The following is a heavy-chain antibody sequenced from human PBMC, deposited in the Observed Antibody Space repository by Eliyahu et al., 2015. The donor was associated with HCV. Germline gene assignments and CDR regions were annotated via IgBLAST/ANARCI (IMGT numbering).Heavy chain of an antibody. V-gene: IGHV3-9*01. D-gene: IGHD3-3*01. Sequence: EVQLVESGGGLVQPGRSLRLSCAASGFTFDDYAMXWVRQAPGKGLEWVSGISWNSGSIGYADSVKGRFTISRDNAKNSLYLQMNSLRAEDTALYYCAKSNRGAIFGVVDYWGQRTLVTVSS. CDR1: GFTFDDYA. J-gene: IGHJ4*02. CDR2: ISWNSGSI. CDR3: AKSNRGAIFGVVDY.